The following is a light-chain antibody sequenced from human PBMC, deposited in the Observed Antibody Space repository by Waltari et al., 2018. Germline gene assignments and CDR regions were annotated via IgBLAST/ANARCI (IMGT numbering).Light chain of an antibody. CDR1: QSLVYSDGNTI. J-gene: IGKJ5*01. Sequence: DVVMTQSPLSLPVTLGQPASISCRSSQSLVYSDGNTILNWFHQRPGQSPRRLIDEVSNRASGVPDRFSGSGSGTDFTRKISRLEAEDVGIYYCMQGTHWPFTFGQGTRLEIK. CDR2: EVS. V-gene: IGKV2-30*01. CDR3: MQGTHWPFT.